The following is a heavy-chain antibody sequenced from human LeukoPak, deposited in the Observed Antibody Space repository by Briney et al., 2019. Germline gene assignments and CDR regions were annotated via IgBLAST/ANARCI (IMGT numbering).Heavy chain of an antibody. D-gene: IGHD4-17*01. CDR1: GFTFSSIA. CDR2: TSSGSATR. Sequence: GGSLRLSCAASGFTFSSIAMSWVRQAPGKGLEWISYTSSGSATRWYADSVQGRFTVSRDNAKNSLYLQMNSLRDEDTAVYFCARGDDDYVRYFDYWGQGTLVAVSS. CDR3: ARGDDDYVRYFDY. J-gene: IGHJ4*02. V-gene: IGHV3-48*02.